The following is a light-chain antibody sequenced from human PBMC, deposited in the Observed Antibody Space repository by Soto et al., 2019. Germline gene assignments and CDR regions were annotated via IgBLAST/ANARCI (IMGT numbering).Light chain of an antibody. CDR2: EVT. V-gene: IGLV2-14*01. J-gene: IGLJ2*01. Sequence: QSALTQPASVSGSPGQSITISCTGTSGDIGSYNRVSWYQQHPGKAPKLIIYEVTDRPSGVSNRFSGSKSGNTASLTISGLQAEDEADYYCSSYTSSSAYLLFGGGTKLTVL. CDR1: SGDIGSYNR. CDR3: SSYTSSSAYLL.